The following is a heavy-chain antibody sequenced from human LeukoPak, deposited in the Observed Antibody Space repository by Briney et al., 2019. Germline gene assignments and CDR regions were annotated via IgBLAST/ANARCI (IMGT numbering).Heavy chain of an antibody. Sequence: SETLSLTCAVSGGSISSGGYYWSWICQHPGKGLEWIGYIYYSGSTYYNPSLKSRVTISVDTSKNQFSLELSSVTAADTAVYYCARDEWELLHAFDIWGQGTMVTVSS. D-gene: IGHD1-26*01. V-gene: IGHV4-31*11. CDR2: IYYSGST. CDR3: ARDEWELLHAFDI. CDR1: GGSISSGGYY. J-gene: IGHJ3*02.